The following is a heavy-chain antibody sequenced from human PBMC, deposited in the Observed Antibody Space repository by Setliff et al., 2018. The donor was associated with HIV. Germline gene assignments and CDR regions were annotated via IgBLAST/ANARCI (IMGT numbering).Heavy chain of an antibody. V-gene: IGHV4-39*01. J-gene: IGHJ4*02. CDR2: VHYSGSI. CDR1: GGSIVRYY. D-gene: IGHD3-3*01. CDR3: ARPSLGIGGGSMFNN. Sequence: SETLSLTCTVSGGSIVRYYWGWIRQPPGKGLEWIANVHYSGSIYFNPSLRSRVAISVDTSHNQFSLRLRSVTAADTAVYYCARPSLGIGGGSMFNNWGQGTLVTVSS.